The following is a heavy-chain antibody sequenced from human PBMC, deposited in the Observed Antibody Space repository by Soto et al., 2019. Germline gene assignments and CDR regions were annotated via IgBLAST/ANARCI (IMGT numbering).Heavy chain of an antibody. Sequence: SETLSLTCTVSGGSMSSDYWNWIRQPPGKGLEWIGSVDYSGNTNYNPSLKRPVTISVDTSKNHFSLKLRSVTAADTAVYYCARGTSIHGTTVIWGQGTMVTVSS. D-gene: IGHD1-20*01. CDR2: VDYSGNT. CDR3: ARGTSIHGTTVI. CDR1: GGSMSSDY. J-gene: IGHJ3*02. V-gene: IGHV4-59*01.